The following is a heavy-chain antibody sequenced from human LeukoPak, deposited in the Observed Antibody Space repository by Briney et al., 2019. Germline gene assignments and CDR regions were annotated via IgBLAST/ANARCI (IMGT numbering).Heavy chain of an antibody. V-gene: IGHV4-34*01. CDR2: INHSGST. CDR1: GGSFSGYY. J-gene: IGHJ4*02. Sequence: PSETLSLTCAVYGGSFSGYYWSWIRQPPGKGLEWIGEINHSGSTNYNPSLKSRVTISVDTSKNQFSLELSSVTAADTAVYYCARGRRVDYWGQGTLVTVS. CDR3: ARGRRVDY.